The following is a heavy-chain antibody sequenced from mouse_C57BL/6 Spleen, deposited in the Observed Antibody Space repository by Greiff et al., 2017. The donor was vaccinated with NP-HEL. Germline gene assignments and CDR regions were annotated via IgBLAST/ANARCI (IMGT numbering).Heavy chain of an antibody. J-gene: IGHJ2*01. D-gene: IGHD1-1*01. CDR3: ARPPIITTVVPYFDY. CDR2: IYPRAGST. Sequence: VQLVESGPELVKPGASVKLSCKASGYTFTSYDINWVKQRPGQGLEWIGWIYPRAGSTKYNEKFKGQATLNLDTSSSTSYIELHSLTSEDSAVYFCARPPIITTVVPYFDYWGQGTTLTVSS. V-gene: IGHV1-85*01. CDR1: GYTFTSYD.